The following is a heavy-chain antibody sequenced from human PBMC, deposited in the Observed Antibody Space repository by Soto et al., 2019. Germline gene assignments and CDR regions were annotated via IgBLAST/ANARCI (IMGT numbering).Heavy chain of an antibody. D-gene: IGHD6-13*01. Sequence: ESGPTLVNPTQTLTLTCTFSGFSLSTSGVSVGWIRQPPGKALEWLALIFWDDDKRYSPSLRSRLTITKDTSKNQVVLTMTDMDPVDTATYYCAHRLIAAADRSFHIWGQGTTVTVSS. CDR2: IFWDDDK. CDR3: AHRLIAAADRSFHI. J-gene: IGHJ3*02. V-gene: IGHV2-5*02. CDR1: GFSLSTSGVS.